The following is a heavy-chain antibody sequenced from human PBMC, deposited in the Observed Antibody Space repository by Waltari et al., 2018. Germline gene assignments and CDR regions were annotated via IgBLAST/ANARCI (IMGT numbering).Heavy chain of an antibody. D-gene: IGHD6-13*01. CDR1: GGSISSYY. J-gene: IGHJ4*02. Sequence: QVQLQESGSGLVKPSETLSLTCTVSGGSISSYYWSWIRQPPGKGLEWIGYIYYSGSTNYNPSLKSRVTISVDTSKNQFSLKLSSVTAADTAVYYCARVGGYSSSWYPVYYFDYWGQGTLVTVSS. CDR3: ARVGGYSSSWYPVYYFDY. V-gene: IGHV4-59*01. CDR2: IYYSGST.